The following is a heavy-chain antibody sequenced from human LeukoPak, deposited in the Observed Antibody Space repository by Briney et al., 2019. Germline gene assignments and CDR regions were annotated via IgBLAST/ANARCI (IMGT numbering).Heavy chain of an antibody. CDR1: GYTFTSYY. V-gene: IGHV1-46*01. Sequence: ASVKVSCKASGYTFTSYYMHWVRQAPGQRLEWMGIINPSGGSTSYAQKFQGRVTMTRDTSTSTVYMELSSLRSEDTAVYYCARAWDTAMVKTVMNYYYMDVWGKGTTVTVSS. CDR3: ARAWDTAMVKTVMNYYYMDV. CDR2: INPSGGST. D-gene: IGHD5-18*01. J-gene: IGHJ6*03.